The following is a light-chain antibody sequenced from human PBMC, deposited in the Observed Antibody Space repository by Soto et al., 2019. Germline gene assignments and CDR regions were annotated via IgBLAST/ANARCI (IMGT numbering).Light chain of an antibody. V-gene: IGKV3-11*01. CDR1: QAVSTY. J-gene: IGKJ1*01. CDR2: DAS. CDR3: QQRLLCPQT. Sequence: VLTQSPATLSLSPGERATLSCRASQAVSTYVAWYQHKPGQAPRLLIYDASNRATGVPYRFSGSGAGTDFTLTVSSLEPEDFAVYYCQQRLLCPQTFGQGTKVEI.